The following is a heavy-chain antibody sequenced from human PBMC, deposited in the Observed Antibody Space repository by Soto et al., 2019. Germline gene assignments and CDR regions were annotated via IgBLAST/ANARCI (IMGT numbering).Heavy chain of an antibody. CDR3: AKRIAYGSGKGFDY. CDR1: GFTFSTHG. J-gene: IGHJ4*02. Sequence: QVQLVESGGGVVQPGKSLRLPCAASGFTFSTHGMHWVRQAPGKGLEWVAHITSDGSNKYYADSVKGRFTVSRDNSENTLYLQMNSLGPDDTAIYYCAKRIAYGSGKGFDYWGQGSLVTVSP. CDR2: ITSDGSNK. D-gene: IGHD3-10*01. V-gene: IGHV3-30*18.